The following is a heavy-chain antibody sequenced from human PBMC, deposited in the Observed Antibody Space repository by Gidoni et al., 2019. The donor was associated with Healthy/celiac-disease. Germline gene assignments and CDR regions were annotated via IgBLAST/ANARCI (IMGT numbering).Heavy chain of an antibody. CDR3: ARDMNSGSYYDYFDY. CDR2: IWYDGSNE. D-gene: IGHD1-26*01. Sequence: QVQLVESGGGVVEPGRSLRLSCAASGVTCSSYGMHWVRKAPGKGLEWVSVIWYDGSNEYYADSVKGRFTISRDNSKNTLYLQMNSLRAEDTAVYYCARDMNSGSYYDYFDYWGQGTLVTVSS. CDR1: GVTCSSYG. J-gene: IGHJ4*02. V-gene: IGHV3-33*01.